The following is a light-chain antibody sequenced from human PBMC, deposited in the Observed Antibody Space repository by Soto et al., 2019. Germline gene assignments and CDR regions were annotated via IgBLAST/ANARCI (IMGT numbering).Light chain of an antibody. CDR2: DAS. CDR3: QQRSNWPWT. CDR1: QSVGSS. V-gene: IGKV3-11*01. J-gene: IGKJ1*01. Sequence: EIVLTQSPATLSLSPGERATLSCRASQSVGSSLAWYQQKPGQAPRLLIYDASNRATGIPGRFSGSGSGTDFTLTISSLEPEDFALYYGQQRSNWPWTFGQGTKVEIK.